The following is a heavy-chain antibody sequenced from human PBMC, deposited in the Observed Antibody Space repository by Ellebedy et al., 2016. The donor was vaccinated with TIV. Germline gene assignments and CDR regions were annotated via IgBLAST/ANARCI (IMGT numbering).Heavy chain of an antibody. CDR1: GDSVSSNSAG. D-gene: IGHD6-13*01. Sequence: MPSETLSLTCAISGDSVSSNSAGWNWIRQSPSRGLEWLGRTYYRSKWYNDYAVSVKSRITINPDTSKNQFSLQLNSVTPEDTAVYYCARRSSRNVMDVWGQGTTVTASS. CDR3: ARRSSRNVMDV. J-gene: IGHJ6*02. CDR2: TYYRSKWYN. V-gene: IGHV6-1*01.